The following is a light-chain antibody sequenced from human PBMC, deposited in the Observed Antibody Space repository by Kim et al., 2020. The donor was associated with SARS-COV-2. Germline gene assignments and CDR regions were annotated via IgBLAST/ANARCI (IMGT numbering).Light chain of an antibody. CDR3: NSRDSSGNVV. Sequence: VALGQTVRITCQGDSLRSYYASWYQQKPGQAPVLVIYGKNNRPSGIPDRFSGSNSGNTASLTITGAQAEDEADYYCNSRDSSGNVVFGGGTQLTVL. CDR2: GKN. J-gene: IGLJ2*01. CDR1: SLRSYY. V-gene: IGLV3-19*01.